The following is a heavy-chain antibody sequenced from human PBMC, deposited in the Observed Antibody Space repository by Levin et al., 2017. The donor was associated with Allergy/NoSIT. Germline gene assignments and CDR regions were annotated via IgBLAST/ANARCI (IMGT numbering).Heavy chain of an antibody. CDR3: ARGVDTTMVLAY. CDR2: IYYSGTT. Sequence: GSLRLSCTVSGGSISSYYWSWIRQPPGKGLEWIGYIYYSGTTNYNPSLKSRVTISVDTSKNQFSLKLSSVTAADTAVYFCARGVDTTMVLAYWGQGTLVTVSP. V-gene: IGHV4-59*01. J-gene: IGHJ4*02. CDR1: GGSISSYY. D-gene: IGHD5-18*01.